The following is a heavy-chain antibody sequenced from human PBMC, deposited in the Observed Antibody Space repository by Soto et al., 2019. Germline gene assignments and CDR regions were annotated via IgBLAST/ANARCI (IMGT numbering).Heavy chain of an antibody. CDR2: ISYDGSNK. CDR3: ARDLGYSYGLDY. V-gene: IGHV3-30-3*01. Sequence: QVQLVESGGGVVQPGRSLRLSCAASGFTFSSYAMHWVRQAPGKGLEWVAVISYDGSNKYYADSVKGRFTISRDNSKNTLYLQMNSLRAEDTAVYYCARDLGYSYGLDYWGQGTLVTVSS. CDR1: GFTFSSYA. J-gene: IGHJ4*02. D-gene: IGHD5-18*01.